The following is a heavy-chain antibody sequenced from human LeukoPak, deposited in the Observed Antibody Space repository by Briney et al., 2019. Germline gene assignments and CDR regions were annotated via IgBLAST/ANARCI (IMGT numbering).Heavy chain of an antibody. V-gene: IGHV1-18*01. CDR2: ISAYNGNT. CDR3: ARRPEYGSGSYGGRFDP. D-gene: IGHD3-10*01. J-gene: IGHJ5*02. CDR1: GYTFTSYG. Sequence: AASVKVSCKASGYTFTSYGISWVRQAPGQGLEWMGWISAYNGNTNYAQKLQGRVTMTTDTSTSTAYMELRSLRSDDTAVYYCARRPEYGSGSYGGRFDPWGQGTLVTVSS.